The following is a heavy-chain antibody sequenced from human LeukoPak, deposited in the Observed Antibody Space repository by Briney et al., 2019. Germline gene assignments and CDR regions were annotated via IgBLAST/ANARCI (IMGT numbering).Heavy chain of an antibody. D-gene: IGHD3-22*01. Sequence: SVKVSCKASGGTFSSYAISWVRQAPGQGLGWMGGIIPIFGTANYAQKFQGRVTITTDESTSTAYMELSSLRSEDTAVYYCARRSDSSGYLDYWGQGTLVTVSS. CDR3: ARRSDSSGYLDY. V-gene: IGHV1-69*05. J-gene: IGHJ4*02. CDR2: IIPIFGTA. CDR1: GGTFSSYA.